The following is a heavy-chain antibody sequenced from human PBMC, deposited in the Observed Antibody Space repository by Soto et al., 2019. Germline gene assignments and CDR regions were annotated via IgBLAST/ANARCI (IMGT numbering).Heavy chain of an antibody. Sequence: QVQLQESGPGLVKPSQTLSLTCTVSGGSISSGGYYWSWIRQHPGQGLVGIGYIYYSGSTYYNPHLKSRVTISVDTSKNQFSLKLSSVTAADTAVYYCARDPLESPLGYGSCGSCPGDAFDIWGQGTMVTVSS. CDR1: GGSISSGGYY. CDR2: IYYSGST. J-gene: IGHJ3*02. CDR3: ARDPLESPLGYGSCGSCPGDAFDI. V-gene: IGHV4-31*03. D-gene: IGHD2-15*01.